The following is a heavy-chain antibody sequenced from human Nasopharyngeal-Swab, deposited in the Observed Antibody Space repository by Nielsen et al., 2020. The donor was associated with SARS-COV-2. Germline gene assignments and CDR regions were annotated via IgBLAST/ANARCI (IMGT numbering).Heavy chain of an antibody. Sequence: GESLKISCAASGFTFSSYEMNWVRQAPGKGLEWVSYISSSGSTIYYAESVKGRFTISRDNAKNSLYLQMNSLRAEDTAVYYCARVGLHYYDSSGPFDYWGQGTLVTVSS. J-gene: IGHJ4*02. CDR1: GFTFSSYE. CDR2: ISSSGSTI. D-gene: IGHD3-22*01. V-gene: IGHV3-48*03. CDR3: ARVGLHYYDSSGPFDY.